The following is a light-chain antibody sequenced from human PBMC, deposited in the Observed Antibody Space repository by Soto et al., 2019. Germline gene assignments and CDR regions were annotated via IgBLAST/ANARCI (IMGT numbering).Light chain of an antibody. CDR3: CSYAGSGTYV. CDR1: SSDVGNYNL. Sequence: QSVLTQAASGSGSPGQSITISCTGNSSDVGNYNLVSWYQHHPGKAPKLMIYEVGERPSGVSNRFSGSKSGNTASLTLSGLQAEDEADYYCCSYAGSGTYVFGIGTKVTVL. J-gene: IGLJ1*01. CDR2: EVG. V-gene: IGLV2-23*02.